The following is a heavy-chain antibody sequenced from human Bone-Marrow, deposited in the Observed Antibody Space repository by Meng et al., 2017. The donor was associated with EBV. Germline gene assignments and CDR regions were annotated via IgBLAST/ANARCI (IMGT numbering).Heavy chain of an antibody. CDR1: GYTFTIFG. D-gene: IGHD6-6*01. CDR3: ARAIGSSRPNAY. V-gene: IGHV1-18*01. J-gene: IGHJ4*02. CDR2: ISAYNGNT. Sequence: QGQRGQSGAEVKEPRAAVKVSCMASGYTFTIFGISWVRQAPGQGLEWMGWISAYNGNTNYAQKLQGRVTMTTDTSTSTAYMELRSLRSDDTAVYYCARAIGSSRPNAYWGQGTLVTVSS.